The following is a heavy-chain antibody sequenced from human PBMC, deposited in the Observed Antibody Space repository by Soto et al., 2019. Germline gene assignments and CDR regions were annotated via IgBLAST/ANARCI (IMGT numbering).Heavy chain of an antibody. CDR1: RGTFSSDA. V-gene: IGHV1-69*01. CDR2: IIPIFGTA. CDR3: ARDANYGDPGTFDY. J-gene: IGHJ4*02. D-gene: IGHD4-17*01. Sequence: QVQLVQSGAEVKKPGSSEKVSCKASRGTFSSDAISRVRQASGQGLEWMGGIIPIFGTANYAQKFQGRVTITADESTSTAYMELSSLRSEDTAVYYCARDANYGDPGTFDYWGQGTLVTVSS.